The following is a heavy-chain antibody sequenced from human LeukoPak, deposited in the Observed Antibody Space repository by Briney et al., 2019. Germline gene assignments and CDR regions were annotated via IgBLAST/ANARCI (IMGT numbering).Heavy chain of an antibody. CDR2: VYFDGDT. CDR1: GDPIHSVFYF. V-gene: IGHV4-39*01. D-gene: IGHD6-6*01. CDR3: ARHRKSARNYLYYYMDV. Sequence: SETLSLTCTVPGDPIHSVFYFWGWLRQPPGKGLEWLGSVYFDGDTSYSPSLKSRVIISVDTSKNQFSLNLTSVTAADTALFYCARHRKSARNYLYYYMDVWGKGTTVTVSS. J-gene: IGHJ6*03.